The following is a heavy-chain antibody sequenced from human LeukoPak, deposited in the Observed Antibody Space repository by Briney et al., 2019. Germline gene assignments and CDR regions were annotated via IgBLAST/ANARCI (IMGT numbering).Heavy chain of an antibody. CDR3: ASGYNRDAFDI. D-gene: IGHD5-24*01. J-gene: IGHJ3*02. CDR1: GFTFNNYG. V-gene: IGHV3-30*03. CDR2: ISYDGSNT. Sequence: GGSLRLSCAASGFTFNNYGMHWVRQAPGKGLEWVAMISYDGSNTYYADSVKGRFTISRDNSKNTLYLQMNSLRAEDTAVYYCASGYNRDAFDIWGQGTMVTVSS.